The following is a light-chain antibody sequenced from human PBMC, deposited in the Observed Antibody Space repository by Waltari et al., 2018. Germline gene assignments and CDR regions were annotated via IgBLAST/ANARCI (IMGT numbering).Light chain of an antibody. J-gene: IGKJ4*01. V-gene: IGKV3-11*01. CDR3: QQRSNWPPLT. CDR2: DAS. CDR1: QSVSSY. Sequence: EIVFTHSPATLSLSPGERATLSCRASQSVSSYLAWYQQKPGQAPRLLIYDASNRATGIPARFSGSGSGTDFTLTISSLEPEDFAVYYCQQRSNWPPLTFGGGTKVEIK.